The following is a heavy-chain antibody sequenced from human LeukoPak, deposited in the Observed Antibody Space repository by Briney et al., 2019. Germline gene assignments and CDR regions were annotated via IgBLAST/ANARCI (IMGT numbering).Heavy chain of an antibody. D-gene: IGHD4-17*01. CDR2: IKKCGSEK. Sequence: PGGPLRLFCAASGFTFRNYRMPWLREAPGEGREGVANIKKCGSEKNYVDSVKGRFTISRDNAKNSLYLQMNSLRAEDTAVYYCAKAGTDDYGDYLGLDYYYYGMDVWGQGATVTVSS. V-gene: IGHV3-7*03. CDR1: GFTFRNYR. J-gene: IGHJ6*02. CDR3: AKAGTDDYGDYLGLDYYYYGMDV.